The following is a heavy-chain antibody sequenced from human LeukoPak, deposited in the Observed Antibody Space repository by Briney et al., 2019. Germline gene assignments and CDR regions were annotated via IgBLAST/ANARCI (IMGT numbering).Heavy chain of an antibody. CDR2: ISSSSSYI. Sequence: GGSLRLSCAASGFTFSSYSMNWVRQAPGKGLEWVSSISSSSSYIYYADSVKGRFTISRDNAKNSLYLQMNSLRAEDTAVYYCARKPPGMVPNNWNPPEPFDYWGQGTLVTVSS. V-gene: IGHV3-21*01. CDR3: ARKPPGMVPNNWNPPEPFDY. J-gene: IGHJ4*02. D-gene: IGHD1-20*01. CDR1: GFTFSSYS.